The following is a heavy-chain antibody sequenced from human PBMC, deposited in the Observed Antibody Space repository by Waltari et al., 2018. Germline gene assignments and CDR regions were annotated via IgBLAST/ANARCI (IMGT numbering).Heavy chain of an antibody. Sequence: QVQLQESGPGLVKPSETLSLTCAVSGGPISSSYWSWIRQPPGKGLEWTGSIYGGSGSTSYNPSLKSRVTISTDTSKNQFSLKLSSVTAADTAVYYCARGRMVGDFDYWGQGVLVTVSS. CDR2: IYGGSGST. D-gene: IGHD2-15*01. V-gene: IGHV4-59*12. CDR1: GGPISSSY. J-gene: IGHJ4*02. CDR3: ARGRMVGDFDY.